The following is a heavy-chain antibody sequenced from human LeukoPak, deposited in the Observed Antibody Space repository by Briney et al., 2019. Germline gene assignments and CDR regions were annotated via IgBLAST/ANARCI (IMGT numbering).Heavy chain of an antibody. J-gene: IGHJ4*02. V-gene: IGHV3-49*03. CDR2: IRSKDYGGTT. CDR3: ARRRGCGSASCPGYFDY. Sequence: GGSLRLSCSASGFSFGAYSMSWFRQAPGKGLEWLAFIRSKDYGGTTEYAASVKGRFTISRDDSDSIAYLQMSSLKTEDTAFYYCARRRGCGSASCPGYFDYWGQGTLATVSS. D-gene: IGHD2-2*01. CDR1: GFSFGAYS.